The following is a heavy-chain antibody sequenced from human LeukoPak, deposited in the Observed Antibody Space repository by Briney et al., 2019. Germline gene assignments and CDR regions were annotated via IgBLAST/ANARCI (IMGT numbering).Heavy chain of an antibody. D-gene: IGHD2-8*01. J-gene: IGHJ4*02. CDR3: AREREKTNLMVFFDY. Sequence: GGSLRLSCAASGFTFSSYGMHWVRQAPGKGLEWVANIKEDGSEKYYVDSVKGRFSISRDNAKKSLYLQMSGLRVDDTAIYYCAREREKTNLMVFFDYWGQGILATVSS. V-gene: IGHV3-7*01. CDR2: IKEDGSEK. CDR1: GFTFSSYG.